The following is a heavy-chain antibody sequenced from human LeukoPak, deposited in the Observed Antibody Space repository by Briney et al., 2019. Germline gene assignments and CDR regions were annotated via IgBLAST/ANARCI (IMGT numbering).Heavy chain of an antibody. CDR3: ARDPRYVVRGRFDC. CDR1: GGSFSGYY. V-gene: IGHV4-34*01. J-gene: IGHJ4*02. D-gene: IGHD3-10*01. CDR2: INHSGSN. Sequence: SETLSLTCAVYGGSFSGYYWSWIRQPPGKGLEWIGEINHSGSNNYNPSLKSRATISVDPSKNQFSLKLSSVTAADTAVYYCARDPRYVVRGRFDCWGQGTLVTVSS.